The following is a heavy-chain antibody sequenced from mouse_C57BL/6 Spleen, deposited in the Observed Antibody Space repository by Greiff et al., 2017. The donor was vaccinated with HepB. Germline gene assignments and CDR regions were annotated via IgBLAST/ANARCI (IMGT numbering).Heavy chain of an antibody. CDR3: ARQTTVVARAMDY. V-gene: IGHV1-80*01. D-gene: IGHD1-1*01. Sequence: VKLQESGAELVKPGASVKISCKASGYAFSSYWMNWVKQRPGKGLEWIGQIYPGDGDTNYNGKFKGKATLTADKSSSTAYMQLSSLTSEDSAVYFCARQTTVVARAMDYWGQGTSVTVSS. J-gene: IGHJ4*01. CDR1: GYAFSSYW. CDR2: IYPGDGDT.